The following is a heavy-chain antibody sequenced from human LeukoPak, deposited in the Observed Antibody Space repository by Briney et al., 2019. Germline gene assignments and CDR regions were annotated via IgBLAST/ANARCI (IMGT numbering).Heavy chain of an antibody. CDR2: IYSGGST. D-gene: IGHD3-22*01. J-gene: IGHJ4*02. Sequence: GGSLRLSCAASGFTVSSNYMSWARQAPGKGLEWVSVIYSGGSTYYADSVKGRFTISRDNSKNTLYLQMNSLRAEDTAVYYCARGGDSSGYFPSALDYWGQGTLVTVSS. V-gene: IGHV3-53*01. CDR1: GFTVSSNY. CDR3: ARGGDSSGYFPSALDY.